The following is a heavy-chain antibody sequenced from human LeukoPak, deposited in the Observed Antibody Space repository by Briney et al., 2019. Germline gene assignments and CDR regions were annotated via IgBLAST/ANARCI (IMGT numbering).Heavy chain of an antibody. CDR3: ARAPEGTGHAFDL. CDR2: IYYSGST. V-gene: IGHV4-59*08. D-gene: IGHD1-1*01. Sequence: SETLSLTCTVSGGSISSYYWSWIRQPPGKGLEWIGYIYYSGSTNYNPSLKSRVTISVDTSKNQFSLKLSSVTAADTAVYYCARAPEGTGHAFDLWGQGTMVTVSS. J-gene: IGHJ3*01. CDR1: GGSISSYY.